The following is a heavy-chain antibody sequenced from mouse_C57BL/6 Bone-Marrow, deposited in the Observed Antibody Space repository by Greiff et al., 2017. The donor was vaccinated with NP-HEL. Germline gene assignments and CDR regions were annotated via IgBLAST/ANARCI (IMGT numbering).Heavy chain of an antibody. V-gene: IGHV5-9-1*02. D-gene: IGHD1-1*01. CDR2: ISSGGDYI. J-gene: IGHJ3*01. Sequence: EVQGVESGEGLVKPGGSLKLSCAASGFTFSSYAMSWVRQTPEKRLEWVAYISSGGDYIYYADTVQGRFTISRENSRNTLYLQMSSLKSEDTAMYYCTRVITTVVEGAWFAYWGQGTLVTVSA. CDR1: GFTFSSYA. CDR3: TRVITTVVEGAWFAY.